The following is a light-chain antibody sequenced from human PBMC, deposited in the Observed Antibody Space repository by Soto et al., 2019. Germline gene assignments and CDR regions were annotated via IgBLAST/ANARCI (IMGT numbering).Light chain of an antibody. V-gene: IGLV2-14*03. CDR3: SPYTRSNPLGVL. CDR2: DVT. J-gene: IGLJ2*01. Sequence: QSALTQPASVSGAPGQSITISCTGTSSDVGGYNYVSWYQQHPGKAPKLMIYDVTNRPSGISTRFSGSKSGNTASLTISGLQAEDEDDYYCSPYTRSNPLGVLFGGGTKVTVL. CDR1: SSDVGGYNY.